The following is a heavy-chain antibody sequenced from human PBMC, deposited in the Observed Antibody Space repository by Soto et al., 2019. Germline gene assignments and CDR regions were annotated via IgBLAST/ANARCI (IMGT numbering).Heavy chain of an antibody. D-gene: IGHD5-12*01. J-gene: IGHJ4*02. CDR3: VSDGDTCSGSDCYRPFDY. CDR1: GLTLSSYW. V-gene: IGHV3-7*03. CDR2: IKQDGSAK. Sequence: GGSLRLSCVASGLTLSSYWMSWVRQAPGKGLEWVANIKQDGSAKYYVDSVKGRFTISRDNSEKSLYLQMNSLRAEDTAVYFCVSDGDTCSGSDCYRPFDYWGQGTLVTVSS.